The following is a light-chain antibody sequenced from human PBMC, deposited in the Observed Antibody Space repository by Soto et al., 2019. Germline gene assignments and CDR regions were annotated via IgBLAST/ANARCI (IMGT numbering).Light chain of an antibody. Sequence: EIVLTQSPGTLSLSPGERATLSCRASQSVSSYYLAWYQQKPGQAPRLLIYGVSTRATGIPDRFSGGGSGTDFTLTISRLEPEDFAVYYCQHYGSSWTFGQGTKVEIK. J-gene: IGKJ1*01. V-gene: IGKV3-20*01. CDR3: QHYGSSWT. CDR1: QSVSSYY. CDR2: GVS.